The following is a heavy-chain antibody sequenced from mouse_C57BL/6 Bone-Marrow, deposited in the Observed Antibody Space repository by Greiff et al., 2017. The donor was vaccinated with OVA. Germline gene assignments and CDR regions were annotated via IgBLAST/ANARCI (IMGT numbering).Heavy chain of an antibody. CDR2: INPNNGGT. CDR1: GYTFTDYN. V-gene: IGHV1-18*01. Sequence: EVQLQESGPELVKPGASVKIPCKASGYTFTDYNMDWVKQSHGKSLEWIGDINPNNGGTIYNQKFKGKATLTVDKSSSTAYMELRSLTSEDTAVYYCARQLRPNYYAMDYWGQGTSVTVSS. J-gene: IGHJ4*01. D-gene: IGHD3-2*02. CDR3: ARQLRPNYYAMDY.